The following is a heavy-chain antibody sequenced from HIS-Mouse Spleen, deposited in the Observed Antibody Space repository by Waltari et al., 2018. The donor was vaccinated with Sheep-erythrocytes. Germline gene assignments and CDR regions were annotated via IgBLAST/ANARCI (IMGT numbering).Heavy chain of an antibody. V-gene: IGHV3-66*01. D-gene: IGHD1-7*01. Sequence: EVQLVESGGGLVQPGGSVRLSCAASAFPVSSNYMSWVRQAPGKGLEWVSVIYSGGSTYYADSVKGRFTISRDNSKNTLYLQMNSLRAEDTAVYYCARDSNWNYAFDIWGQGTMVTVSS. CDR1: AFPVSSNY. CDR3: ARDSNWNYAFDI. CDR2: IYSGGST. J-gene: IGHJ3*02.